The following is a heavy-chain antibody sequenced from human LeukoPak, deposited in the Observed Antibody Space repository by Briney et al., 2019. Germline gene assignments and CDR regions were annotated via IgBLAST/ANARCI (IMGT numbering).Heavy chain of an antibody. CDR1: GYTFTSYG. V-gene: IGHV1-18*01. Sequence: ASVKVSCKASGYTFTSYGISWVRQAPGQGLEWMGWISAYNGNTNYAQKLQGRVTITRDTSASTTYMELSSLRSEDTAVYYCARDHSNYDSSLPGYWGQGALVTVSS. CDR3: ARDHSNYDSSLPGY. J-gene: IGHJ4*02. CDR2: ISAYNGNT. D-gene: IGHD3-22*01.